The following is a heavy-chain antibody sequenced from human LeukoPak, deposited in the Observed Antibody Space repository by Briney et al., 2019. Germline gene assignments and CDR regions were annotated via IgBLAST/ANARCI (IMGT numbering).Heavy chain of an antibody. CDR3: VKEETSSGWYMGGSGY. CDR2: ISSKGGST. J-gene: IGHJ4*02. D-gene: IGHD6-19*01. Sequence: GGSLRLSCSASGFTFSTYAMHWVCQAPGKGLQYVSAISSKGGSTDYADSVKGRFTISRDNSKNTLYLQMSSLRAEDTAVYYCVKEETSSGWYMGGSGYWGQGTLVTVSS. CDR1: GFTFSTYA. V-gene: IGHV3-64D*09.